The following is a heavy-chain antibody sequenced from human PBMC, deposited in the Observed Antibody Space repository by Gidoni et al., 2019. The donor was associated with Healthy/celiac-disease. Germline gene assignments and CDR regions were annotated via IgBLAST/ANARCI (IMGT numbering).Heavy chain of an antibody. CDR3: AKRASYYFDY. CDR2: ISGGGGST. CDR1: GSTFSSYA. J-gene: IGHJ4*02. V-gene: IGHV3-23*01. D-gene: IGHD3-16*01. Sequence: EVQLLASGGGLVQPGGPLRLPRAASGSTFSSYAMSWVRQAPGKGLEWVSAISGGGGSTYYADSVKGRFTISRDNSKNTLYLQMSSLRAEDTAVYYCAKRASYYFDYWGQGTLVTVSS.